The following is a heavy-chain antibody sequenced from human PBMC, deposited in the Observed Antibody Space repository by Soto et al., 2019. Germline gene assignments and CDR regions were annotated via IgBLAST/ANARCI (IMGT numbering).Heavy chain of an antibody. CDR1: GFTFSNAW. V-gene: IGHV3-15*01. Sequence: EVQLVESGGGLVKPGGSLRLSCAASGFTFSNAWMSWVRQAPGKGLEWVGRIKSKTDGGTTDYAAPVKGRFTISRNDSKNTLYLQMNSLKTEDTAVYYCTTVLRNDYVWGRYRYHDYWGQGTLVTVSS. D-gene: IGHD3-16*02. J-gene: IGHJ4*02. CDR2: IKSKTDGGTT. CDR3: TTVLRNDYVWGRYRYHDY.